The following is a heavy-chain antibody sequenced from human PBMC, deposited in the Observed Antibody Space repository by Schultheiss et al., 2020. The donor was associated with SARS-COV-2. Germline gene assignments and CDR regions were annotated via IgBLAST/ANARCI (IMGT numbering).Heavy chain of an antibody. V-gene: IGHV2-26*01. CDR3: AHRLSGSLAFDI. CDR1: GFSLSSPRLG. J-gene: IGHJ3*02. D-gene: IGHD3-3*02. CDR2: IFSNDEK. Sequence: SGPTLVKPTETLTLTCTVSGFSLSSPRLGVSWIRQPPGKALEWLAHIFSNDEKSYSTSLKSRLTITKDTSKNQVVLTMTNMDPVDTATYYCAHRLSGSLAFDIWGQGTMVTVSS.